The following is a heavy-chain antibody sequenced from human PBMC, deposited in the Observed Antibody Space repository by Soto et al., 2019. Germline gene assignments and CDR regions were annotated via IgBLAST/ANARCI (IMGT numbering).Heavy chain of an antibody. Sequence: SETLSLTCAVSGGSISSYYWWTWVRQPPGKGLEWIAEMYHSGSTNYNPSLKSRVTISVDKSKNQISLKLSSVTAADTAVYYCARVLSSGWPRFDYWGQGTLVTVS. V-gene: IGHV4-4*02. CDR3: ARVLSSGWPRFDY. CDR1: GGSISSYYW. J-gene: IGHJ4*02. CDR2: MYHSGST. D-gene: IGHD6-19*01.